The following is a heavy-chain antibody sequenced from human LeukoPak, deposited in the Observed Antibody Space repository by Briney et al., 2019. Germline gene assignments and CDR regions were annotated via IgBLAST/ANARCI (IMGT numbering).Heavy chain of an antibody. CDR3: ARESLHCSSTSCYSYYYYIDV. Sequence: ASVKVSCKASGYTFTSYGISWVRQAPGQGLEWMGWISAYNGNTNYAQKLQGRVTMTTDTSTSTAYMELRSLRSDDTAVYYCARESLHCSSTSCYSYYYYIDVWEKETTVTVPS. D-gene: IGHD2-2*01. CDR1: GYTFTSYG. V-gene: IGHV1-18*01. CDR2: ISAYNGNT. J-gene: IGHJ6*03.